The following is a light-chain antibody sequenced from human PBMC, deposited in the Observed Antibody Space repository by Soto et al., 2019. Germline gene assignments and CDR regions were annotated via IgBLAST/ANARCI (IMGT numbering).Light chain of an antibody. V-gene: IGLV2-14*01. CDR1: SSDIGGYNY. CDR2: EVS. Sequence: QSALTQPASVSGAPGQSITISCSGSSSDIGGYNYVSWYQHHPGKVPKVIIYEVSNRPSGVSNRFTGSKSGNTASLTISGLQAEDEADYYCCSYTSSVDLVFGGGTKLTVL. CDR3: CSYTSSVDLV. J-gene: IGLJ3*02.